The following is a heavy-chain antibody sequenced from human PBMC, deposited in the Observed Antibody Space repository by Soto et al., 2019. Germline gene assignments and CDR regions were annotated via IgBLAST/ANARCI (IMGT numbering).Heavy chain of an antibody. CDR1: GCTFTGHY. J-gene: IGHJ1*01. V-gene: IGHV1-2*02. D-gene: IGHD1-26*01. Sequence: ASLKLSCKASGCTFTGHYIHWVRQAPEQGPEWMGEIGPESGATRYAQRFQGRVTMTRDMSITTVYMELNNLSPDDTAVYYCGRGRSGQIVVFYWGQGTPVTVSS. CDR2: IGPESGAT. CDR3: GRGRSGQIVVFY.